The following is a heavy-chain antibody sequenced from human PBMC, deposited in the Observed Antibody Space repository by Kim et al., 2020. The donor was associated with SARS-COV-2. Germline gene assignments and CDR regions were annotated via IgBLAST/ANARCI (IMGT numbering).Heavy chain of an antibody. CDR3: ARTVAGRIDAFDI. D-gene: IGHD6-19*01. CDR2: IKQDGSQK. CDR1: GFTFGGFTFGSFW. J-gene: IGHJ3*02. V-gene: IGHV3-7*03. Sequence: GGSLRLSCAASGFTFGGFTFGSFWMSWVRQAPGKGLEWVANIKQDGSQKYYVDSMKGRFTISRDNAQNSLYLQMTSLTAEDTAVYYCARTVAGRIDAFDIWGQWTMVTVSS.